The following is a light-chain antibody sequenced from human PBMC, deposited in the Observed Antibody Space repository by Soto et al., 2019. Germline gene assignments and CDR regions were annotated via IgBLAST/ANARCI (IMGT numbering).Light chain of an antibody. V-gene: IGLV1-40*01. CDR1: SSNIGAGYD. J-gene: IGLJ2*01. Sequence: QSVLTQPPSVSGAPGQRVTISCTGSSSNIGAGYDVHWYQQLPGTAPKLLIYGNSNRPSGVPDRFSGSKSGTSASLAITALQAEDEADYYCQSYDSSLSAVVFGGGTEVTVL. CDR2: GNS. CDR3: QSYDSSLSAVV.